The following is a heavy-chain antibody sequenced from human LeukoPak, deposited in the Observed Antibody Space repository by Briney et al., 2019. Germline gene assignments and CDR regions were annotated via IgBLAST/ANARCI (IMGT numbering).Heavy chain of an antibody. CDR1: GFTFSSYW. CDR2: INSDGSST. CDR3: AREPTTIFGVVDRYGMDV. V-gene: IGHV3-74*01. J-gene: IGHJ6*02. D-gene: IGHD3-3*01. Sequence: GGSLRLSCAASGFTFSSYWMHWVRQAPGKGLVWVSRINSDGSSTSYGDSVTGRFTISRDNAKNTLYLQMNSLRAEDTAVYYCAREPTTIFGVVDRYGMDVWGQGTSVTVSS.